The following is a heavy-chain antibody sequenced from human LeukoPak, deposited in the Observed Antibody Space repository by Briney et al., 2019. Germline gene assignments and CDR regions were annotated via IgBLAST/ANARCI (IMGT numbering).Heavy chain of an antibody. CDR1: GFTFSSYS. J-gene: IGHJ6*04. D-gene: IGHD3-9*01. CDR3: ARDGVLYYDILTGYSGYYYYGMDV. Sequence: GGSLRLSCAASGFTFSSYSMNWVRQAPGKGLEWVSSISSSSSYIYYADSVKGRFTISRDNAKNSLYLQMNSLRAEDTAVYYCARDGVLYYDILTGYSGYYYYGMDVWGKGTTVTASS. V-gene: IGHV3-21*01. CDR2: ISSSSSYI.